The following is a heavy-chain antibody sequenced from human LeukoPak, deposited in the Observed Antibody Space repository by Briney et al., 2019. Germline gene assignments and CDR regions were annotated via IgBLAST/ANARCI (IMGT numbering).Heavy chain of an antibody. CDR1: GGSISGGDYS. CDR3: AGGIAAAGTWYYYYGMDV. D-gene: IGHD6-13*01. V-gene: IGHV4-30-4*07. CDR2: IYYSGST. Sequence: SQTLSLTCAVSGGSISGGDYSWSWIRQPPGKGLEWIGYIYYSGSTNYNPSLKSRVTISVDTSKNQFSLKLSSVTAADTAVYYCAGGIAAAGTWYYYYGMDVWGQGTTVTVSS. J-gene: IGHJ6*02.